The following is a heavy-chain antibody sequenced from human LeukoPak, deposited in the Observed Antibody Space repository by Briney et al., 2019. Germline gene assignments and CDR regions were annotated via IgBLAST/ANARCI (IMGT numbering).Heavy chain of an antibody. Sequence: ASVKVSCKASGYTFTGYYMHWVRQAPGQGLEWMGWINPNSGGTNYAQKFQGRVTMTRDMSTSTVYMELSSLRSEDTAVYYCARDLYDFWSGYHINWFDPWGQGTLVTVSS. V-gene: IGHV1-2*02. CDR2: INPNSGGT. J-gene: IGHJ5*02. CDR3: ARDLYDFWSGYHINWFDP. CDR1: GYTFTGYY. D-gene: IGHD3-3*01.